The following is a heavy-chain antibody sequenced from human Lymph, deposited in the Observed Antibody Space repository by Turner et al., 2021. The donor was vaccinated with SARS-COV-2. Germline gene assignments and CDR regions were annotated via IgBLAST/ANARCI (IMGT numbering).Heavy chain of an antibody. Sequence: EVQLVESGGGLVQPGRSLRLSCAASGFTFDEYAMHWVRQAQVNGLEWVSGISWNSGSIGYADSVKGRFTISRDNAKNSLYLQMNSLRAEDTALYYCAKGRRFGMDVWGQGTTVTVSS. V-gene: IGHV3-9*01. CDR1: GFTFDEYA. J-gene: IGHJ6*02. CDR3: AKGRRFGMDV. CDR2: ISWNSGSI.